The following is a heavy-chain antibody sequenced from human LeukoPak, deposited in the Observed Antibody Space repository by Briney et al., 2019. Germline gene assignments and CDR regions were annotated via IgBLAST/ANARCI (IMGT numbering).Heavy chain of an antibody. CDR3: ARALVSDYGDYTVFDY. J-gene: IGHJ4*02. CDR1: GGSISSGGYY. V-gene: IGHV4-31*03. CDR2: IYYSGST. Sequence: SRTLSLTCTVSGGSISSGGYYWSWIRQHPGKGLEWIGYIYYSGSTYYNPSLKSRVTISVDTSKNQFSLKLSSVTAADTAVYYCARALVSDYGDYTVFDYWGQGTLVTVSS. D-gene: IGHD4-17*01.